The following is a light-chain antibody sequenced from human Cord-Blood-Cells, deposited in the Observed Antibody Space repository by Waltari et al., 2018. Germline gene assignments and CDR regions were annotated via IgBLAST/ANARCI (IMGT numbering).Light chain of an antibody. CDR1: SLRSSD. Sequence: SSELTQDPAVSVALGQTVRITCEGDSLRSSDASWDQQKPGQAPVLVIYGKNNRPSGLPDRFSGSSSGNTAALTIPGAQAEDEADYYCNSRDSSSNHLVFGGGTKLTVL. V-gene: IGLV3-19*01. CDR3: NSRDSSSNHLV. J-gene: IGLJ2*01. CDR2: GKN.